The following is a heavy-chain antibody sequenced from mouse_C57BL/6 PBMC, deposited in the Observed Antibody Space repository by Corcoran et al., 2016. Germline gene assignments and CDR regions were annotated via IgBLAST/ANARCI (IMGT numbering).Heavy chain of an antibody. Sequence: EVQLQQSGPELVQPGASVTISCKASGYTFTDYYMTWVKQRHGKSLEWIGDINPNNGGTSYNQKFKGKATLTVDKSSSTAYMELRSLTSEDSAVYYCARAWVAYWGQGTLVTVSA. V-gene: IGHV1-26*01. J-gene: IGHJ3*01. CDR3: ARAWVAY. CDR2: INPNNGGT. CDR1: GYTFTDYY.